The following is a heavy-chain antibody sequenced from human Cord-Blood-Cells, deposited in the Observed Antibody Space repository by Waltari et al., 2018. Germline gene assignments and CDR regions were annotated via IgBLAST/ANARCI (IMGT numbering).Heavy chain of an antibody. D-gene: IGHD3-3*01. Sequence: QVQMQESGPGLVKPSQTVSLTCTVSGGPISSADSYWSLIPQPPGKGLEWVGYIYYSGSTYYNPSLKSRVTISVDTSKNQLSLKLSSVTAAATAVYYCAREPLFGVVISWFDPWGQGTLGTVSS. CDR1: GGPISSADSY. CDR2: IYYSGST. CDR3: AREPLFGVVISWFDP. V-gene: IGHV4-30-4*01. J-gene: IGHJ5*02.